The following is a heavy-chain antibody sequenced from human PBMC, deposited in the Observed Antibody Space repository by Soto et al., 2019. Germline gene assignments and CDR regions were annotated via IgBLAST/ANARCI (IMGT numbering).Heavy chain of an antibody. D-gene: IGHD2-2*01. J-gene: IGHJ4*02. Sequence: PGGSLRLSCAASGFTFSSYSMNWVRQAPGKGLEWVSYISSSSSTIYYADSVKGRFTISRDNAKNSLYLQMNSLRAEDTVVYYCARDEQYQLLFKGSMGYWGQGTLVTVSS. CDR2: ISSSSSTI. CDR3: ARDEQYQLLFKGSMGY. V-gene: IGHV3-48*01. CDR1: GFTFSSYS.